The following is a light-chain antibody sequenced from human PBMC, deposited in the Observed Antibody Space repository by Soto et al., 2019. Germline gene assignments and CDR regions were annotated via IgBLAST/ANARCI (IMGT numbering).Light chain of an antibody. J-gene: IGKJ2*01. Sequence: EIVMTQSPATLSVSPGERATLSCRASQSVSSNLAWYQQKPGQAPRLLIYGASTMATGIPARFSGSGSGTEFTLTISSLQSEDFAVYYCQQYNNWPRSTFGQGTKLEIK. V-gene: IGKV3-15*01. CDR2: GAS. CDR1: QSVSSN. CDR3: QQYNNWPRST.